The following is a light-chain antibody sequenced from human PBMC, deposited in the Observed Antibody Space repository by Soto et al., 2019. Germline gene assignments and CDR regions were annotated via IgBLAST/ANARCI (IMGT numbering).Light chain of an antibody. Sequence: QLVLTQPASVSGSPGQSITISCTGTSSDIGGYNYVSWYQQHPGKAPKLIIYEVSNRPSGISSRFSGSKSGNTASLTISGLQAEDEADYYCSSYTSSSTLLLFGGGTKLTVL. CDR1: SSDIGGYNY. CDR3: SSYTSSSTLLL. J-gene: IGLJ2*01. CDR2: EVS. V-gene: IGLV2-14*01.